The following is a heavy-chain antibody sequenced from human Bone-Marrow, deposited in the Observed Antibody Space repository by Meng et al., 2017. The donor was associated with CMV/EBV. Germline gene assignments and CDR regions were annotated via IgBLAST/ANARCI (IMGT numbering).Heavy chain of an antibody. Sequence: GSLRLSCTVSRDSISSSDSYWGWIRQPPGKGMEWIGSIYYSGITYQNPSLKSRATISIDTSKNQFSLKLNSVTAADTAVYYCARMKFLEWLYDYWGQGTLVTVSS. D-gene: IGHD3-3*01. CDR1: RDSISSSDSY. CDR3: ARMKFLEWLYDY. J-gene: IGHJ4*02. CDR2: IYYSGIT. V-gene: IGHV4-39*07.